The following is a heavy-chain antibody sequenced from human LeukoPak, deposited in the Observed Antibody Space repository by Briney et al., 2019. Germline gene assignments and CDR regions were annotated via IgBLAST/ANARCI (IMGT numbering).Heavy chain of an antibody. CDR1: GGSFSGYY. D-gene: IGHD1-26*01. CDR2: INHSGST. Sequence: PSETLSLTCAVYGGSFSGYYWNWIRQPPGKGLEWIGEINHSGSTNYNPSLKSRVTISVDTSKNQFSLKLSSVTAADTAVYYCARPAWSYYDAFDIWGQGTMVTVSS. J-gene: IGHJ3*02. CDR3: ARPAWSYYDAFDI. V-gene: IGHV4-34*01.